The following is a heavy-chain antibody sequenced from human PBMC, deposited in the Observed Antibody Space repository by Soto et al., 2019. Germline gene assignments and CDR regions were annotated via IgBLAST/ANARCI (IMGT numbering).Heavy chain of an antibody. CDR3: AREENCSDGICYSEYFQR. CDR1: GGIFSTYA. D-gene: IGHD2-15*01. CDR2: VIPVLGQA. Sequence: QVQLVQSGAEVKRPGSSVKVSCKASGGIFSTYAISWLRQAPGQGLEWMGAVIPVLGQAYYAQALQDRVTITADESTRTAYMELSSLTSEDTAVYYCAREENCSDGICYSEYFQRWGQGTLVTVSS. V-gene: IGHV1-69*01. J-gene: IGHJ1*01.